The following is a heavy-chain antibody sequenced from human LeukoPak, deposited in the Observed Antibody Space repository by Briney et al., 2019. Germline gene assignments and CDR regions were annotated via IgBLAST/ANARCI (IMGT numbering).Heavy chain of an antibody. CDR2: IRSTGGST. CDR1: VFSSTADA. Sequence: GSPRLSCAASVFSSTADAMSSVREAPRKRLGLVSAIRSTGGSTYSAYSVTGRFTLSRCNSKDTVYLPINTLRAEDTAVYYCAKRPPDYWGQGTPGTASS. J-gene: IGHJ4*02. V-gene: IGHV3-23*01. CDR3: AKRPPDY.